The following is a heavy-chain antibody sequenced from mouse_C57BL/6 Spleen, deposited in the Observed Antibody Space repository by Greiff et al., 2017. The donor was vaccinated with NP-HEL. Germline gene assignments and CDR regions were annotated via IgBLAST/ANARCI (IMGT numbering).Heavy chain of an antibody. D-gene: IGHD2-4*01. CDR3: ARGGLRREYFDY. CDR2: ISDGGSYT. Sequence: EVNLVESGGGLVKPGGSLKLSCAASGFTFSSYAMSWVRQTPEKRLEWVATISDGGSYTYYPDNVKGRFTISRDNAKNNLYLQMSHLKSEDTAMYYCARGGLRREYFDYWGQGTTLTVSS. CDR1: GFTFSSYA. V-gene: IGHV5-4*03. J-gene: IGHJ2*01.